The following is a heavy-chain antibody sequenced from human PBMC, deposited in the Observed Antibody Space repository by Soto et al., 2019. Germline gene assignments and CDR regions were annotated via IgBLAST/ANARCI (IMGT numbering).Heavy chain of an antibody. CDR3: ARDGITMVRGVPNWFDP. J-gene: IGHJ5*02. Sequence: GGSLRLSCAASGFTFSSYSMNWVRQAPGKGLEWVSSISSSSSYIYYADSVKGRFTISRDNAKNSLYLQMNSLRAEDTAVYYCARDGITMVRGVPNWFDPWGQGTLVTVSS. D-gene: IGHD3-10*01. V-gene: IGHV3-21*01. CDR2: ISSSSSYI. CDR1: GFTFSSYS.